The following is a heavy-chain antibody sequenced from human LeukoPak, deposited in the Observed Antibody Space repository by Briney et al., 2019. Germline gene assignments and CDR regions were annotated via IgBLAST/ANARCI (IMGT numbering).Heavy chain of an antibody. Sequence: SQTLSLTCTVSAGSVSGSSYSWGWIRQPPGKGLEWIGYINYSGSTNYNPSLKSRLTISVDTSKNQFSLKLSSVTAADTAVYYCARVGAVGFPLDYWGQGTLVTVSS. V-gene: IGHV4-61*01. D-gene: IGHD1-26*01. CDR2: INYSGST. CDR1: AGSVSGSSYS. CDR3: ARVGAVGFPLDY. J-gene: IGHJ4*02.